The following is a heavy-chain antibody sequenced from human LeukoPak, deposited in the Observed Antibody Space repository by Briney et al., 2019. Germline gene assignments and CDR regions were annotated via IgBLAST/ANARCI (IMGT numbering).Heavy chain of an antibody. CDR3: ARERNYYDGSGYSSPGNDY. V-gene: IGHV7-4-1*02. CDR2: INTNTGNP. CDR1: GYTFTSYA. Sequence: ASVKVSCKASGYTFTSYAMNWVRQAPGQGLEWMGWINTNTGNPTYAQGFTGRFVFSLDTSVSTAYLQISSLKAEDTAVYYCARERNYYDGSGYSSPGNDYWGQGTLVTVSS. J-gene: IGHJ4*02. D-gene: IGHD3-22*01.